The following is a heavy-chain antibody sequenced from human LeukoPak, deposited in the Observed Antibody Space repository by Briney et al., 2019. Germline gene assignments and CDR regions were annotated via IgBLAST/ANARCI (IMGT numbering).Heavy chain of an antibody. CDR1: GYTFTSYG. CDR2: ISAYNGNT. J-gene: IGHJ4*02. V-gene: IGHV1-18*01. D-gene: IGHD3-9*01. CDR3: ARASSYDILTGYSFDY. Sequence: ASVKVSCKASGYTFTSYGISWVRQAPGQGLEWMGWISAYNGNTNYAQKLQGRVTMTTDTSTSTAYMELRILRSDDTAVYYCARASSYDILTGYSFDYWGQGTLVTVSS.